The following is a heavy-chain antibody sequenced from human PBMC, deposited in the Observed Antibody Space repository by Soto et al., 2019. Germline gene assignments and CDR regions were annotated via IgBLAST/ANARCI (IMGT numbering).Heavy chain of an antibody. J-gene: IGHJ4*02. CDR2: IYYRAYT. CDR1: GGSMSRYY. CDR3: AGGMAPIELDF. Sequence: QVQLQESGPGLVKPSETLSLTCTVSGGSMSRYYWIWIRQAPGKGLEWIGYIYYRAYTKYAPSLTXRXTXSXXTSKNQFSLKLSSVTAADTAVYYCAGGMAPIELDFWGQGTLVTASS. D-gene: IGHD3-16*01. V-gene: IGHV4-59*01.